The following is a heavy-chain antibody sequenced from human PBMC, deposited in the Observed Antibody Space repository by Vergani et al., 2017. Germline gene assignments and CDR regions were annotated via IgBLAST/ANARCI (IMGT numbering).Heavy chain of an antibody. J-gene: IGHJ6*03. V-gene: IGHV1-69*19. CDR2: IIPIFGTA. Sequence: QVQLVQSGAEVKKPGSSVKVSCKASGGTFSSHAISWVRQAPGQGLEWMGGIIPIFGTANYAPTFQGRVTITADESTSTAYMELSSLRCEDTAVYYCPRVPSVIVAVPSAIRTYYNYYMDV. CDR1: GGTFSSHA. D-gene: IGHD2-2*02. CDR3: PRVPSVIVAVPSAIRTYYNYYMDV.